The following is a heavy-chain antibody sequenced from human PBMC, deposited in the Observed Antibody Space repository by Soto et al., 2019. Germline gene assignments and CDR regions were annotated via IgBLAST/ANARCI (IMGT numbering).Heavy chain of an antibody. V-gene: IGHV1-24*01. Sequence: GASVTVCCKDSGFTLSDLSIQWVRQHPGKGLAWMGSFDPEDGETIYSQNFQGRVTMTEDKSTDTAYMELSDLRSEDTAFYYCATGVTATGTSFDHWGRGTLVTVSS. CDR1: GFTLSDLS. J-gene: IGHJ4*02. CDR3: ATGVTATGTSFDH. D-gene: IGHD1-7*01. CDR2: FDPEDGET.